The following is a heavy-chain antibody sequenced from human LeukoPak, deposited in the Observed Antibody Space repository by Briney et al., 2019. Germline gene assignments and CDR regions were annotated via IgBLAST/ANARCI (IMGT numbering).Heavy chain of an antibody. CDR2: ISYDGSIK. D-gene: IGHD3-22*01. Sequence: GGSLRLSCAASGFTFSSYAMHWVRQAPGKGLVWVALISYDGSIKSYADSVKGRFTISRDNSKNTLYLQMNSLRAEDTAVYYCAKDFTDYYDSSGYYDYWGQGTLVTVSS. CDR1: GFTFSSYA. V-gene: IGHV3-30*04. CDR3: AKDFTDYYDSSGYYDY. J-gene: IGHJ4*02.